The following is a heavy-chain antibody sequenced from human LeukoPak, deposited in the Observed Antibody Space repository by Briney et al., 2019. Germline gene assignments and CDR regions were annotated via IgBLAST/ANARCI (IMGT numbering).Heavy chain of an antibody. V-gene: IGHV3-30*02. Sequence: PGGSLRLSCAASGFTFSDYYMSWIRQAPGKGLEWVAFIQYDGSNKYYADSVKGRFTISRDNSRNTLYLQMNSLRAEDTAVYYCAKVPILLLFGGDYWGQGTLVTVSS. CDR3: AKVPILLLFGGDY. D-gene: IGHD3-10*01. J-gene: IGHJ4*02. CDR1: GFTFSDYY. CDR2: IQYDGSNK.